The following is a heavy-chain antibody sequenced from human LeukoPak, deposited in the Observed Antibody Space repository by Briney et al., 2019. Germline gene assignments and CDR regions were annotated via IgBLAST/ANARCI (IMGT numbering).Heavy chain of an antibody. Sequence: PGGSLRLSCAASGFTFSSYAMSWVRQAPGKGLEWVSAISGSGGSTYYADSVKGRFTISRDNSKNTLYLQMNNLRAEDTAVYYCAKDRLVATTRVDYFDYWGQGTLVTVSS. D-gene: IGHD5-12*01. CDR3: AKDRLVATTRVDYFDY. J-gene: IGHJ4*02. CDR2: ISGSGGST. CDR1: GFTFSSYA. V-gene: IGHV3-23*01.